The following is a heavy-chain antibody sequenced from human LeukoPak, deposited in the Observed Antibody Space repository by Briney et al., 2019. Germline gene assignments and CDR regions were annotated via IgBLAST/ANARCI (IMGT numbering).Heavy chain of an antibody. J-gene: IGHJ4*02. CDR3: AKAAYSSSPKSNFFDY. CDR1: GFTFSSYA. Sequence: GGSLRLSCAASGFTFSSYAMSWVRQAPGKGLEWVSATSGSGGSTYYADSVKGRFTISRDNSKNTLYLQMNSLRAEDTAVYHCAKAAYSSSPKSNFFDYWGQGTLVTVSS. V-gene: IGHV3-23*01. D-gene: IGHD6-13*01. CDR2: TSGSGGST.